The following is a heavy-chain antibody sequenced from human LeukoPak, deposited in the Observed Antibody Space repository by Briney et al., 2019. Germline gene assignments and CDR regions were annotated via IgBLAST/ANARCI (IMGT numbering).Heavy chain of an antibody. CDR3: AREAAMGGYYFDY. V-gene: IGHV3-23*01. J-gene: IGHJ4*02. Sequence: GGSLRLSCAVSGFSFSNYAMSWVRQFPGKGLEWVSGISGTGGNTYYADSVKGRFTISRDNSKNMLYLQMNSLRAEDTAVYYCAREAAMGGYYFDYWGQGTLVTVSS. CDR2: ISGTGGNT. D-gene: IGHD5-18*01. CDR1: GFSFSNYA.